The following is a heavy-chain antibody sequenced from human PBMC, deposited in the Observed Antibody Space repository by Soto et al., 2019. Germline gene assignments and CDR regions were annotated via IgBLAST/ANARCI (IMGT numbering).Heavy chain of an antibody. V-gene: IGHV3-23*01. CDR3: ANIPVGQWLVPGGY. CDR1: GFTSS. D-gene: IGHD6-19*01. CDR2: SDFGGRLT. Sequence: PGGSLRLSCAASGFTSSMTWVRQAPGKGLEWVSASDFGGRLTYYADSVKGRFTIFRDTSVNTLFLQMNSLRTEDTAVYYCANIPVGQWLVPGGYWGPGTLVTVSS. J-gene: IGHJ4*02.